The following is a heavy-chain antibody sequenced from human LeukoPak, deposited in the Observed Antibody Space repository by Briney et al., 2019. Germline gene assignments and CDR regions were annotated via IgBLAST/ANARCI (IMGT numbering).Heavy chain of an antibody. CDR2: TRNKANSYTT. Sequence: PGGSLRLSCAASGFTFSDHYMDWVRQAPGKGLEWVGRTRNKANSYTTEYAASVKGRFTISRDDSKNSLYLQMNSLRAEDTAVYYCARSPVGGSYGDAFDIWGQGTMVTVSS. CDR3: ARSPVGGSYGDAFDI. CDR1: GFTFSDHY. D-gene: IGHD1-26*01. J-gene: IGHJ3*02. V-gene: IGHV3-72*01.